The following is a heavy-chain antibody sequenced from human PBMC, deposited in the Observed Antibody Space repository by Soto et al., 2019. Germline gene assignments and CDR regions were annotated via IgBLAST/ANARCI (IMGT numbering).Heavy chain of an antibody. CDR1: GFTFSNYG. D-gene: IGHD2-2*01. CDR2: IWYDGSNE. Sequence: LRLSCAASGFTFSNYGMHWVRQAPGKGLEWVAVIWYDGSNEYYGDSVKGRFTISRDNSKNTLYLQMNYLRAEDTAVYYCGFYCSSVSCPEGFYWGQGTLVTVSS. J-gene: IGHJ4*02. V-gene: IGHV3-33*01. CDR3: GFYCSSVSCPEGFY.